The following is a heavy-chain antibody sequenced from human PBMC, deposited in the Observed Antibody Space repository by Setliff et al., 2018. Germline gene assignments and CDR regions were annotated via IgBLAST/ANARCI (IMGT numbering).Heavy chain of an antibody. CDR1: GGSFSGYY. V-gene: IGHV4-34*12. CDR2: IIHSGST. CDR3: ARSFSRREKFLLDY. Sequence: TLSPPCAVSGGSFSGYYWSWSRQPPGKRLQWIGEIIHSGSTNYNPSLKSRVTISMDTSKNQFSLKVSSVTAADTAVYYCARSFSRREKFLLDYWGQGALVTVSS. J-gene: IGHJ4*02.